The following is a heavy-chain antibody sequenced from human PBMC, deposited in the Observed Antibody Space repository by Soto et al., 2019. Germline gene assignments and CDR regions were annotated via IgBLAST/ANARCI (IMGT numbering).Heavy chain of an antibody. D-gene: IGHD4-17*01. V-gene: IGHV4-59*01. CDR3: ARGNDYGDYYFDY. J-gene: IGHJ4*02. CDR2: IYYSGST. Sequence: PSETLSLTCTVSGGSISNYYWSWIRQPPGKGLEWIGYIYYSGSTNYNPSLKSRVTISVDTSKNQFSLKLSSVTAADTAAYYCARGNDYGDYYFDYWGQGTLVTVSS. CDR1: GGSISNYY.